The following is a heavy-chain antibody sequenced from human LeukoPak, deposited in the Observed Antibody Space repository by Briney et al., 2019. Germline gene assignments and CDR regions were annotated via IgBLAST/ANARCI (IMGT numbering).Heavy chain of an antibody. Sequence: GGSPRLSCAASGFTFSSYSMNWVRQAPGKGLEWVSSISSSSSYIYYADSVKGRFTISRDNAKNSLYLQMNSLRAEDTAVYYCARQFAIFGVVIHYYGMDVWGQGTTVTVSS. J-gene: IGHJ6*02. D-gene: IGHD3-3*01. CDR3: ARQFAIFGVVIHYYGMDV. CDR1: GFTFSSYS. CDR2: ISSSSSYI. V-gene: IGHV3-21*01.